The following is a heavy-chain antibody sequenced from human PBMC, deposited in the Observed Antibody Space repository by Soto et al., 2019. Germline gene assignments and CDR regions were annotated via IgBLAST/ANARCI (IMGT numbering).Heavy chain of an antibody. V-gene: IGHV3-23*01. D-gene: IGHD1-20*01. Sequence: EVQLLDSGGGLVQPGESLRLSCAASGFTITSYAMSWVRQAPGKGLEWVSTTGISGRTTYYADSVKGRFTVSRDDSKNTLDLQMRSLRAEDTAVYYCATVHNTSRSFDYWGQGTPVTVSS. J-gene: IGHJ4*02. CDR3: ATVHNTSRSFDY. CDR2: TGISGRTT. CDR1: GFTITSYA.